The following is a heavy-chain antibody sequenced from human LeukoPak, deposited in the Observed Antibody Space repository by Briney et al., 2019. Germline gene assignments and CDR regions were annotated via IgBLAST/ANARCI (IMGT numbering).Heavy chain of an antibody. CDR1: GYTFTSYA. D-gene: IGHD4-11*01. Sequence: SVKVSCKASGYTFTSYAISWVRQAPGQGLEWMGGIIPIFGTANYARKFQGRVTITTDESTSTAYMELSSLRSEDTAVYYCARVSNRIGPDYWGQGTLVTVSS. CDR2: IIPIFGTA. CDR3: ARVSNRIGPDY. J-gene: IGHJ4*02. V-gene: IGHV1-69*05.